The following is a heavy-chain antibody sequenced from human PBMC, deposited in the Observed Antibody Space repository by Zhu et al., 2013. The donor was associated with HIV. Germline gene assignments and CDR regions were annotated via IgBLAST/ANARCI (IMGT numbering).Heavy chain of an antibody. Sequence: AEPVQSGAEVVRPGASVTVSCKALGYSLTDYYIHWVRQAPGQEFEWLGWISPKSGITKYSETFQGRVTMTRDTSISAVFLDLTTLTSDDTAVYFCARGPMVGVGGDWLDPWGQGTLVSVSS. V-gene: IGHV1-2*02. CDR1: GYSLTDYY. CDR3: ARGPMVGVGGDWLDP. D-gene: IGHD1-26*01. J-gene: IGHJ5*02. CDR2: ISPKSGIT.